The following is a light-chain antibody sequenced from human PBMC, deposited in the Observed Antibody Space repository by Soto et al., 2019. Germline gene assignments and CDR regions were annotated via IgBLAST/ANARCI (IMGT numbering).Light chain of an antibody. CDR1: SGHSNYA. CDR3: QTWGSGIVV. J-gene: IGLJ2*01. CDR2: LNSDGSH. Sequence: QLVLTQSPSASASLGASVKLTCTLSSGHSNYAIAWHQQQSEKGPRYLMKLNSDGSHSKGDGIPDRFSGSSSGAERYLTISSLQSEDEADYYCQTWGSGIVVFGGGTKVIVL. V-gene: IGLV4-69*01.